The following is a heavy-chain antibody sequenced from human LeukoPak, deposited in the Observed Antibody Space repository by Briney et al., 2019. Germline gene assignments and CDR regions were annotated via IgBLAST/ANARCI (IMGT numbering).Heavy chain of an antibody. D-gene: IGHD2-2*01. Sequence: SETLSLTCTVSGGSVSSGSYYWSWIRQPPGQGLEWIGYIYYSGSTNYNPSLKSRVTISVDTSKNQFSLKLSSVTAADTAVYYCARNRGYCSSTSCYAWGRYYFDYWGQGTLVTVSS. CDR1: GGSVSSGSYY. J-gene: IGHJ4*02. CDR3: ARNRGYCSSTSCYAWGRYYFDY. CDR2: IYYSGST. V-gene: IGHV4-61*01.